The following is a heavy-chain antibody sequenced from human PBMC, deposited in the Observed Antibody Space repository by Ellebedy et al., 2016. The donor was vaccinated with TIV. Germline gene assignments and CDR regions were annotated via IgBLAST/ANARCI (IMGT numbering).Heavy chain of an antibody. Sequence: GESLKISCAASGFTFSSYSMNWVRQAPGKGLEWVSSISSSNHYIYYADSVKGRFTISRDNAKNSLYLQMNSLRAEDTDVYYCARDPSYCSSSRDCPSPDQHWGQGTLVTVSS. CDR3: ARDPSYCSSSRDCPSPDQH. CDR2: ISSSNHYI. J-gene: IGHJ1*01. D-gene: IGHD2-2*01. CDR1: GFTFSSYS. V-gene: IGHV3-21*01.